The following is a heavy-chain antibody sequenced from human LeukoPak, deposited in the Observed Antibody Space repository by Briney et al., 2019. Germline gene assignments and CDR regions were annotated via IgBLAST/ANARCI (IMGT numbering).Heavy chain of an antibody. CDR3: AGHHPRNTVDF. V-gene: IGHV4-59*08. Sequence: SETLSLTCSVSGGSISSYYWSWIRQPPGKGLEWIGYISYSGSTNSNPSLKSRVTISLDTSKNQFSLKLSSVTAADTAVYYCAGHHPRNTVDFWGQGTLVTVSS. CDR1: GGSISSYY. D-gene: IGHD2/OR15-2a*01. J-gene: IGHJ4*02. CDR2: ISYSGST.